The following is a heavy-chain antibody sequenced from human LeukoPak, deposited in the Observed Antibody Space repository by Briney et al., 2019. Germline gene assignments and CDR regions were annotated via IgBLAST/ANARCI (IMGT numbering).Heavy chain of an antibody. Sequence: SEALSLTCTVSGVSITDYYWSWIRQPPGKGLEWIAYIFHTGDTRYNPSLNSRITISLDTSKNQFSLKLNSVTAADTAVYYCARHPLRGGFDYWGQGTLVTVSS. V-gene: IGHV4-59*08. J-gene: IGHJ4*02. CDR2: IFHTGDT. CDR3: ARHPLRGGFDY. CDR1: GVSITDYY.